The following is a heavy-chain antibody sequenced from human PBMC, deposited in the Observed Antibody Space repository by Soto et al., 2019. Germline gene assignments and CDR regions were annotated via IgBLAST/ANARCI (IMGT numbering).Heavy chain of an antibody. CDR1: GGSISSGDYY. V-gene: IGHV4-30-4*01. CDR3: AREEGQWLANWFDP. J-gene: IGHJ5*02. D-gene: IGHD6-19*01. CDR2: IYYSGST. Sequence: ASETLSLTCTVSGGSISSGDYYWSWIRQPPGKGLEWIGYIYYSGSTYYNPSLKSRVTISVDTSKNQFSLKLSSVTAADTAVYYCAREEGQWLANWFDPWGQGTLVTVSS.